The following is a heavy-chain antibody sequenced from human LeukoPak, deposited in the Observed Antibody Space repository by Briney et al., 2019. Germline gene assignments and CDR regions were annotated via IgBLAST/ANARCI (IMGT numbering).Heavy chain of an antibody. D-gene: IGHD6-19*01. V-gene: IGHV4-61*01. CDR1: GGSVSSGSHY. Sequence: SETLSLTCTVSGGSVSSGSHYWNWIRQSPGRGLEWIDHIYYRGTTNYTPSLKSRVTISVDTSMNQFSLRLSSVTAADTAVYFCARSFYSSGWYTPLRWFDTWGQGTPVTVSS. CDR2: IYYRGTT. J-gene: IGHJ5*02. CDR3: ARSFYSSGWYTPLRWFDT.